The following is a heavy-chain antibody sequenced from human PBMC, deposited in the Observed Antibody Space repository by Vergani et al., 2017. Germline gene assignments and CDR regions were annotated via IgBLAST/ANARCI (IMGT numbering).Heavy chain of an antibody. CDR3: AKDNDYDADGPFDL. CDR2: ISYDGTNK. CDR1: GFTFGDHG. Sequence: VQLLESGGGVVQPGRSLRLSCAASGFTFGDHGIHWVRRAPGKGLEWVALISYDGTNKYYTNSVRGRFTISRDNAKKAVFLQMNNLRHEDTALYFCAKDNDYDADGPFDLWGRGTLVTVSS. J-gene: IGHJ2*01. V-gene: IGHV3-30-3*02. D-gene: IGHD3-16*01.